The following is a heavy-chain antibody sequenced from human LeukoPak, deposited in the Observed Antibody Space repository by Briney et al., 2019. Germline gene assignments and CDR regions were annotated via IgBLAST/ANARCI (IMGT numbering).Heavy chain of an antibody. V-gene: IGHV1-8*01. J-gene: IGHJ5*02. D-gene: IGHD3-22*01. CDR1: GYTFTCYD. CDR2: MNPNRGNT. Sequence: GASVKVSCKASGYTFTCYDINLARHATGQGLGWMGWMNPNRGNTGYAQKFHGSVTMTRNTPISTAYMELSSLRSEDPAVYYCPRVIGYDSRFDPWGQGTLVTVSS. CDR3: PRVIGYDSRFDP.